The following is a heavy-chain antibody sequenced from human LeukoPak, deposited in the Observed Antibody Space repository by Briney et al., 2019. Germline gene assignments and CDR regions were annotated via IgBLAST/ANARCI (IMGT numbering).Heavy chain of an antibody. J-gene: IGHJ4*02. CDR3: ARVIAARRFPSDY. D-gene: IGHD6-6*01. Sequence: PSETLSLTCAVYGGSFSGYYWSWIRQPPGKGLEWIGEINHSGSTNYNPSLKSQVTISVDTSKNQFSLKLSSVTAADTAVYYCARVIAARRFPSDYWGQGTLVTVSS. CDR2: INHSGST. CDR1: GGSFSGYY. V-gene: IGHV4-34*01.